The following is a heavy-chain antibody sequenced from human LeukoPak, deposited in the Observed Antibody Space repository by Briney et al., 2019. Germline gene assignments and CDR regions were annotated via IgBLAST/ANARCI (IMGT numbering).Heavy chain of an antibody. D-gene: IGHD3-3*01. J-gene: IGHJ5*02. CDR2: ISGSGDST. CDR1: GFTFSSYA. Sequence: GGSLRLSCAASGFTFSSYAMSWVRQAPGKGLEWVSAISGSGDSTYYAASVKGRFTISRDNSKNTLYLQMNSLRAEDTAVYYCAKEPVYDFWSGYIKDNWFDPGGQGTLVTVSS. CDR3: AKEPVYDFWSGYIKDNWFDP. V-gene: IGHV3-23*01.